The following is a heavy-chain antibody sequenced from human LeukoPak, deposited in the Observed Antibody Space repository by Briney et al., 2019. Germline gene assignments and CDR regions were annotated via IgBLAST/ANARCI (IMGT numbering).Heavy chain of an antibody. V-gene: IGHV4-34*01. Sequence: SQTLSLTCAVYGGSFSGYYCSCIRQPPGNGLEWIGEINHSGSTNYNPSLKSPSTISVDTSKNQFSLKLSSVTAAETAVYYCARHPARRHYYDSSGYYGTPDYWGQGTLVTVSS. CDR3: ARHPARRHYYDSSGYYGTPDY. J-gene: IGHJ4*02. D-gene: IGHD3-22*01. CDR1: GGSFSGYY. CDR2: INHSGST.